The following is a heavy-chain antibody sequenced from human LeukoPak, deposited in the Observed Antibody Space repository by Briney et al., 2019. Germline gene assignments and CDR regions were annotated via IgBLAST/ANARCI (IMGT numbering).Heavy chain of an antibody. CDR1: GFTFSSYS. CDR2: ISSSSTI. CDR3: ARVGNSGGY. V-gene: IGHV3-48*01. Sequence: GGSLRLSCAASGFTFSSYSMNWVRQAPGKGLEWVSYISSSSTIYYADSVKGRFTISRDNAKNSLYLQMNSLRAEDTAVYYCARVGNSGGYWGQGTLVTVSS. D-gene: IGHD4-23*01. J-gene: IGHJ4*02.